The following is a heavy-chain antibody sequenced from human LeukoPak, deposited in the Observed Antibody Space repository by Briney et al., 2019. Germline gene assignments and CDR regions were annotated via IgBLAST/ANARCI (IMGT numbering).Heavy chain of an antibody. Sequence: EGSLRLSCAASGFTFSSYSMNWVRQAPGKGLEWVSYISSSSSTIYYADSVKGRFTISRDNAKNTLYLQLNSLRAEDTAVYYCAKYRIHYYYYMDVWGKGTTVTISS. CDR2: ISSSSSTI. D-gene: IGHD2-2*02. V-gene: IGHV3-48*01. CDR1: GFTFSSYS. J-gene: IGHJ6*03. CDR3: AKYRIHYYYYMDV.